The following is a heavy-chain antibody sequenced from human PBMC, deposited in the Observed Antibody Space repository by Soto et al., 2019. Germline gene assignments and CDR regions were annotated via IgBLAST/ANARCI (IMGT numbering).Heavy chain of an antibody. Sequence: ASVKVSCKASGYTFTGYYVHWVRQAPGQGLEWMGWINPNSGDTYLAQRFQGRVTMNRDTSIGTAYMELRGLTSDDTAEYYCAKGGALVAAGASVYLYNAMGVWGRGTTVAVSS. D-gene: IGHD5-12*01. CDR2: INPNSGDT. CDR1: GYTFTGYY. CDR3: AKGGALVAAGASVYLYNAMGV. J-gene: IGHJ6*02. V-gene: IGHV1-2*02.